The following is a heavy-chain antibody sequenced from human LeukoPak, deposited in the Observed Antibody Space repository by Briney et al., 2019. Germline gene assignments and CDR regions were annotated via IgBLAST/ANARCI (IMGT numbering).Heavy chain of an antibody. CDR1: GGSISSGGYS. V-gene: IGHV4-30-4*07. CDR3: ARDSYYYDSSGIAFDI. D-gene: IGHD3-22*01. J-gene: IGHJ3*02. CDR2: IYYSGST. Sequence: PSETLSLTCAVSGGSISSGGYSWSWIRQPPGKGLEWIGYIYYSGSTYYNPSLKSRVTISVDTSKNQFSLKLSSVTAADTAVHYCARDSYYYDSSGIAFDIWGQGTMVTVSS.